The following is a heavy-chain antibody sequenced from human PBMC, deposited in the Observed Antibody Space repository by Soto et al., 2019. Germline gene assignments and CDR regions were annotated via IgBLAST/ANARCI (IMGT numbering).Heavy chain of an antibody. D-gene: IGHD2-2*01. CDR3: ATSEVPASMAGWFAT. V-gene: IGHV1-18*01. CDR2: ISPYIDNT. J-gene: IGHJ5*02. CDR1: DFSLSDDG. Sequence: QVHLLQSGPEIKKPGASVKVSCKASDFSLSDDGINWMRQAPGQGLDWVGWISPYIDNTNYAQKFQDRVTLTTDTSTSTAYMELRSLRSDDTAVYYCATSEVPASMAGWFATWGQGTLVTVSA.